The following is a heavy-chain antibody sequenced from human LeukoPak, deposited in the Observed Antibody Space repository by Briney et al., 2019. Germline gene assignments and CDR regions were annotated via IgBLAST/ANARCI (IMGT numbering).Heavy chain of an antibody. CDR3: AVDYYSSSDY. V-gene: IGHV3-11*01. J-gene: IGHJ4*02. Sequence: GGSLRLSCAASGFTFSDYYMSWIRQAPGKGLEWVSYISSSGSTIYYADSVKGRSTISRDNAKKSLYLQINSLRAEDTAVYYCAVDYYSSSDYWGQGTLVTVSS. CDR1: GFTFSDYY. CDR2: ISSSGSTI. D-gene: IGHD6-6*01.